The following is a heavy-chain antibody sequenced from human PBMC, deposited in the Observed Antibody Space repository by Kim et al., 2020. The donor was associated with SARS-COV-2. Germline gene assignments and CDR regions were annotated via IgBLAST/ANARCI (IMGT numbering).Heavy chain of an antibody. CDR2: T. V-gene: IGHV3-23*01. D-gene: IGHD7-27*01. J-gene: IGHJ4*02. Sequence: TFYADSGQGRFAISRDNSKTTLYLQINNLRADDTAVYFCARGLGSPDFWGQGTLVTVS. CDR3: ARGLGSPDF.